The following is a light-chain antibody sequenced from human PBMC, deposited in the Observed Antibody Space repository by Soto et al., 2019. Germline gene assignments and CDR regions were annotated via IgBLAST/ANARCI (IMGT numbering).Light chain of an antibody. J-gene: IGLJ3*02. CDR2: EAT. CDR1: INNIGSHDL. V-gene: IGLV2-23*01. Sequence: QSALTQPASVSGSPGQSITLSCTGTINNIGSHDLVSWYQQHPGKAPKLLIYEATQRPSEISIRFSGSKSGSTASPTISGLRAEDEADYYCCAYAGSTTWVFGGGTKLTVL. CDR3: CAYAGSTTWV.